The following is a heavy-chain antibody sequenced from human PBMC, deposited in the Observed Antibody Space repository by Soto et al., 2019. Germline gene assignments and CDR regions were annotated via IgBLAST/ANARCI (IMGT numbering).Heavy chain of an antibody. D-gene: IGHD2-15*01. Sequence: EVQLVESGGGLVKPGGSLRLSCAASGFTFSSYSMNWVRQAPGKGLEWVSSISSSSSYIYYADSVKGRFTISRDNAKNSLYLQINSLRAEYTAVYYCAREEGYCRGGSCYYYGMDVWGQGTTVTVSS. V-gene: IGHV3-21*01. J-gene: IGHJ6*02. CDR2: ISSSSSYI. CDR1: GFTFSSYS. CDR3: AREEGYCRGGSCYYYGMDV.